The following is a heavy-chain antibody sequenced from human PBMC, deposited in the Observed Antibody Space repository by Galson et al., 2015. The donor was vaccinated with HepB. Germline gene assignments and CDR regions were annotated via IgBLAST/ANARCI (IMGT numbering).Heavy chain of an antibody. CDR3: ARDLAAGTTDAFDV. J-gene: IGHJ3*01. CDR1: GYSFNNYA. V-gene: IGHV1-18*01. Sequence: SVKVSCKASGYSFNNYAITWVRQAPGQGLQWMGWISGYNGRAMYAQEFQGRVTLTIDTSTTTASMEVNRLTSDDTAMYYCARDLAAGTTDAFDVWGQGTMVTVSS. CDR2: ISGYNGRA. D-gene: IGHD6-13*01.